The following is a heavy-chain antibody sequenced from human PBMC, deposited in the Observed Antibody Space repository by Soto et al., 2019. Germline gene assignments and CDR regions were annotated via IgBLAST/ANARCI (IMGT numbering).Heavy chain of an antibody. CDR1: GFIFSDHY. CDR2: SKNKATSYTT. D-gene: IGHD2-15*01. J-gene: IGHJ6*02. V-gene: IGHV3-72*01. Sequence: EVQLVASGGGLVQPGGSLRLSCAASGFIFSDHYMDWVRQAPGKGLEWLGRSKNKATSYTTDYAASVKGRFTVSRDDSKNSLYLQMNSLKTEDTAVYYCTSAVSATRASGLDVWGQGTTVTVSS. CDR3: TSAVSATRASGLDV.